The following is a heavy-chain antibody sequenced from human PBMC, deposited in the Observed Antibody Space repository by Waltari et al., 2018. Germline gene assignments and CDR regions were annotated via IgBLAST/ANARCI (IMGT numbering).Heavy chain of an antibody. CDR2: IYSSGAV. D-gene: IGHD1-7*01. CDR1: GAPISDDVSPWTY. Sequence: QVQLQESGPGLVKPTHTLSLPCTVSGAPISDDVSPWTYWTWIRQSAGKGLEWIGHIYSSGAVDYNPSLRSRVTISLDTPKSHFTLKLTSVTAADTAVYYCANRGVGNYFKYFRLWSPGTLVTVSS. J-gene: IGHJ1*01. CDR3: ANRGVGNYFKYFRL. V-gene: IGHV4-61*02.